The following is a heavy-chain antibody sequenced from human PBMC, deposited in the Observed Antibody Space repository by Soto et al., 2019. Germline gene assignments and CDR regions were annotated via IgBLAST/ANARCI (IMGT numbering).Heavy chain of an antibody. CDR3: ARDPYTPYWRGSEDP. CDR2: ISYDVNNE. V-gene: IGHV3-30*09. CDR1: GFNFNRFA. J-gene: IGHJ5*02. Sequence: QVQMVESGGGLVQPGRSLRLTCTASGFNFNRFAIHWVRQAPGKGLEWVAVISYDVNNEYVAVPLRDRFAISRDNSQNTVVWLIDDVRVEETARYYCARDPYTPYWRGSEDPWGQGSLVIVSS. D-gene: IGHD2-21*01.